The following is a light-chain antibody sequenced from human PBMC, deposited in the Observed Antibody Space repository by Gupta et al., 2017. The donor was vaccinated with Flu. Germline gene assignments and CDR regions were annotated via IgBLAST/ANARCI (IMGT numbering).Light chain of an antibody. Sequence: PVTLVQSAAVTCTYSQSLIYKNGSSYFTWFQQRPGPSPMLLIYAVSNRGSGVPDIFSGSGSVTYFTLNISRLEADYVGVYYCLRETHPCTFGHGTRLEIK. CDR2: AVS. CDR1: QSLIYKNGSSY. CDR3: LRETHPCT. V-gene: IGKV2-30*01. J-gene: IGKJ2*02.